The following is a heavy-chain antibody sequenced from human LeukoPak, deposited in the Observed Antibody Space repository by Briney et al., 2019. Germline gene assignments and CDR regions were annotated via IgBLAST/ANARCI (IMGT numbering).Heavy chain of an antibody. CDR3: ERGTPSYSSSQNYFDY. CDR2: IHTGGTT. J-gene: IGHJ4*02. V-gene: IGHV3-66*02. D-gene: IGHD6-6*01. Sequence: GGSLRLSCAASGFTVSSNYMSWVRQAPGKGLEWVSVIHTGGTTYYSDSVKGRFTIPRDNSKNTLYLQMNGLRAEDTAVYYCERGTPSYSSSQNYFDYWGQGTLVTVSS. CDR1: GFTVSSNY.